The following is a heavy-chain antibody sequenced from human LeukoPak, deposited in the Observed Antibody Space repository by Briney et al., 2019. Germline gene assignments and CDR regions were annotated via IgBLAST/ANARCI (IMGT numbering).Heavy chain of an antibody. J-gene: IGHJ5*02. Sequence: GGSLTLYYRFSGLTIQASPIRWIHQAPGKGLEWVSAISGSGGSSSYADSVRGRFTISRDNSKNTLYVQMNSLRDVDTAVYCYTKARWYSEPTSWGVCFDAWSQGTLVTVSS. CDR3: TKARWYSEPTSWGVCFDA. CDR1: GLTIQASP. V-gene: IGHV3-23*01. CDR2: ISGSGGSS. D-gene: IGHD3-10*01.